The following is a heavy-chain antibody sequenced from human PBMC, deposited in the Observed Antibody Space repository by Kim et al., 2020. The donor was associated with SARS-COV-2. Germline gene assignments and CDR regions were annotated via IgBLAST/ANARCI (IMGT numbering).Heavy chain of an antibody. CDR1: GFTFSSYS. D-gene: IGHD6-13*01. CDR3: ATAAGSY. J-gene: IGHJ4*02. CDR2: ITSTSTI. Sequence: GGSLRLSCAASGFTFSSYSMSWVRQAPGKGLEWVSYITSTSTIYYEDSVKGRFTISRDNAKNSLYLQMNSLRDEDTAVYYCATAAGSYWGQGTLVTVSS. V-gene: IGHV3-48*02.